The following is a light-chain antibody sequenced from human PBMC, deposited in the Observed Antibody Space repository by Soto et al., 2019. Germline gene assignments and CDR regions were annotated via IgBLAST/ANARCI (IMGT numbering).Light chain of an antibody. CDR2: DDS. V-gene: IGLV3-21*02. J-gene: IGLJ1*01. Sequence: SYELTQPPSVSVAPGQTARITCGGNNIGSKSVHWYQQKPGQAPVLVVYDDSDWPSGIPERFSGSNSGNTATLTISRVEAGDEADYYCQVWDSSSDHPNYVFGTGTKLTVL. CDR3: QVWDSSSDHPNYV. CDR1: NIGSKS.